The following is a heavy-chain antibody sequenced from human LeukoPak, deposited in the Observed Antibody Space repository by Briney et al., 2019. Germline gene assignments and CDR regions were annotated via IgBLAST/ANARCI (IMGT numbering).Heavy chain of an antibody. V-gene: IGHV3-53*01. CDR2: IYSGGST. D-gene: IGHD1-1*01. Sequence: GGSLRLSCAASGFTFSDYYTSWARQAPGKGLEWVSVIYSGGSTYYADSVKGRFTISRDNSKNTLYLQMNSLRAEDTAVYYCARGPPGTTGTDYWGQGTLVTVSS. J-gene: IGHJ4*02. CDR1: GFTFSDYY. CDR3: ARGPPGTTGTDY.